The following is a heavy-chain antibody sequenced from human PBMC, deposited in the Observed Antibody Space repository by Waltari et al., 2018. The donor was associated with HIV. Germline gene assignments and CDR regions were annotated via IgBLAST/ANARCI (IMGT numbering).Heavy chain of an antibody. CDR3: ARGGSYGGYYFDY. CDR1: GGSISSGSYY. D-gene: IGHD4-17*01. J-gene: IGHJ4*02. Sequence: QVQLQESGPGLVKPSQTLSLTCTVSGGSISSGSYYWSWIRQPAGKGLEWIGRSYTSGSTNYNPALKSRVTISVDTSKNQFSLKLSSVTAADTAVYYCARGGSYGGYYFDYCGQGTLVTVSS. V-gene: IGHV4-61*02. CDR2: SYTSGST.